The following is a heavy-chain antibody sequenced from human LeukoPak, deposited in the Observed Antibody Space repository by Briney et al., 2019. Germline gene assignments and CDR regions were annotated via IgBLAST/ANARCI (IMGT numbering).Heavy chain of an antibody. D-gene: IGHD3-16*01. V-gene: IGHV3-23*01. J-gene: IGHJ4*02. CDR1: GFILNNYG. Sequence: GGTLRLSCAASGFILNNYGMSWVRQAPGKGLEWVSGITSVGVTFYASFVKGRFTIPRDNSKNALYLQMSSLRAEDTAVYYCAKDFVWDYNYWGQGTLVTVSS. CDR3: AKDFVWDYNY. CDR2: ITSVGVT.